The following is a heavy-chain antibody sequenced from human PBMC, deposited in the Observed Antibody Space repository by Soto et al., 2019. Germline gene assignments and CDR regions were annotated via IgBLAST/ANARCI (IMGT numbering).Heavy chain of an antibody. D-gene: IGHD2-2*01. CDR2: ISLYSDGT. CDR1: GYTFVNYG. CDR3: SRVVPGAEAWFGP. Sequence: ASVKVSCKTSGYTFVNYGITWVRQAPGQPLEWLGWISLYSDGTNYAQKFQGRVSMTTDTSTTTAYMELRSLRSDDTAVYYCSRVVPGAEAWFGPWGQGTLVTVSS. V-gene: IGHV1-18*01. J-gene: IGHJ5*02.